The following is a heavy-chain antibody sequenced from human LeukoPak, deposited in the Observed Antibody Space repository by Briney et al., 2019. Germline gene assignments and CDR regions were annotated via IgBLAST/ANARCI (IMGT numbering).Heavy chain of an antibody. D-gene: IGHD6-13*01. V-gene: IGHV1-2*02. CDR2: INPNSGGT. J-gene: IGHJ4*02. CDR1: GYTFTGYY. CDR3: ARESFRAAAAFDY. Sequence: ASVKVSCKASGYTFTGYYMHWVRQAPGQGPEWMGWINPNSGGTNYAQKFQGRVTMTRDTSISTAYMELSRLGSDDTAVYYCARESFRAAAAFDYWGQGTLVTVSS.